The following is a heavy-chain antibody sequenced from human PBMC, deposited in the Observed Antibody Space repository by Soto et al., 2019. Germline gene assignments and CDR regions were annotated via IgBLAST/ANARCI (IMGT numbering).Heavy chain of an antibody. V-gene: IGHV4-34*01. D-gene: IGHD4-4*01. Sequence: PSETLSLTCAVYGGSFSGYYWSWIRQPPGKGLEWIGEINHSGSTNYNLSLKSRVTISVDTSKNQFSLKLSSVTAADTAVYYCASIYSNYEVWGQGTLVTVSS. CDR1: GGSFSGYY. J-gene: IGHJ4*02. CDR2: INHSGST. CDR3: ASIYSNYEV.